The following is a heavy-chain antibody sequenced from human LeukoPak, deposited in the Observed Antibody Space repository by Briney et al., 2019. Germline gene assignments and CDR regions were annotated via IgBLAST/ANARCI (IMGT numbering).Heavy chain of an antibody. CDR1: GGSFSGYY. CDR2: INHSGST. V-gene: IGHV4-34*01. CDR3: ARDRRNSGYDKSYYYYYGMDV. D-gene: IGHD5-12*01. J-gene: IGHJ6*04. Sequence: PSETLSLTCAVYGGSFSGYYWSWIRQPPVKGLEWIGEINHSGSTNYNPSLKSRVTISVDTSKNQFSLKLSSVTAADTAVYYCARDRRNSGYDKSYYYYYGMDVWGKGTTVTVSS.